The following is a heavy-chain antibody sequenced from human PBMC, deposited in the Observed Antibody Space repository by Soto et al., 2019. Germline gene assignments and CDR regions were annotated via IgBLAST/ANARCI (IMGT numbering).Heavy chain of an antibody. CDR3: ASHLGSSSWYYYYYGMDV. CDR2: MNPNSGNT. Sequence: SVKVSCKASGYTFTSYDINWVRQATGQGLEWMGWMNPNSGNTGYAQKFQGRVTMTRNTSISTAYMELSSLRSEDTAVYYCASHLGSSSWYYYYYGMDVWGQGTTVTVSS. CDR1: GYTFTSYD. V-gene: IGHV1-8*01. D-gene: IGHD6-13*01. J-gene: IGHJ6*02.